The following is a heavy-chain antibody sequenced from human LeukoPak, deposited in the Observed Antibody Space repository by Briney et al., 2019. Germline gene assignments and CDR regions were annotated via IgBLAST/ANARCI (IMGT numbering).Heavy chain of an antibody. CDR3: ARVPLYYDSSALDY. Sequence: SETLSLTCAVYGGSFSGYYWNWIRKPPGKGLEWIGEINHSGSTNYNPSLKSRVTISVDTSKNQFSLKLSSVTAADTAVYYCARVPLYYDSSALDYWGQGTLVTVSS. J-gene: IGHJ4*02. CDR2: INHSGST. CDR1: GGSFSGYY. D-gene: IGHD3-22*01. V-gene: IGHV4-34*01.